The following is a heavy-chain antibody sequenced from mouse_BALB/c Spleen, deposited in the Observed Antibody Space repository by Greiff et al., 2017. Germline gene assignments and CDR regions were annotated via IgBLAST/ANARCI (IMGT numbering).Heavy chain of an antibody. V-gene: IGHV14-1*02. CDR2: IDPENGNT. Sequence: EVQLQQSGAELVRPGALVKLSCKASGFNIKDYYMHWVKQRPEQGLEWIGWIDPENGNTIYDPKFQGKASITADTSSNTAYLQLSSLTSEDTAVYYCARSVGRFAYWGQGTLVTVSA. J-gene: IGHJ3*01. CDR1: GFNIKDYY. D-gene: IGHD1-1*02. CDR3: ARSVGRFAY.